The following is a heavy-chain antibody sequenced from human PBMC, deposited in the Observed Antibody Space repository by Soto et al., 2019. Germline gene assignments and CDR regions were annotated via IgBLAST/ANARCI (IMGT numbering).Heavy chain of an antibody. J-gene: IGHJ5*02. CDR1: GASMSSGGYY. CDR2: IYYSGST. Sequence: QVQLQESGPGLVKPSQTLSLTCTVSGASMSSGGYYWAWIRQSPGKGLEWIGYIYYSGSTYYNPSLELRVAISLDTSRSQFSLTLHSVTAADTAIYYCARDRHNNFFDPWGQGTLVTVSS. D-gene: IGHD6-6*01. CDR3: ARDRHNNFFDP. V-gene: IGHV4-31*03.